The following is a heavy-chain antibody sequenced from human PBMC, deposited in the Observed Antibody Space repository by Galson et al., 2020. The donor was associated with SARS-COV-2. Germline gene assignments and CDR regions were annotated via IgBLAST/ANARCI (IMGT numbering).Heavy chain of an antibody. CDR1: GGTFSSYT. Sequence: SVKVSCKASGGTFSSYTISWVRQAPGQGLEWMGRIIPILGIANYAQKFQGRVTITADKSTSTAYMELSSLRSEDTAVYYCARAGYFDWLPFDAFDIWGQGTMVTVSS. CDR2: IIPILGIA. D-gene: IGHD3-9*01. J-gene: IGHJ3*02. CDR3: ARAGYFDWLPFDAFDI. V-gene: IGHV1-69*02.